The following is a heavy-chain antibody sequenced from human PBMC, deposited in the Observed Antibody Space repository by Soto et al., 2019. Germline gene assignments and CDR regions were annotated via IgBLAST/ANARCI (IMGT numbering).Heavy chain of an antibody. Sequence: SETLSLTCAVYGGSFSGYYWSWIRQPPGKGLEWIGEINHSGSTNYNPSLKSRVTISVDTSKNQFSLKLSSVTAADTAVYYCARGWEAGFSDSSGYYLYYFDYWGQGTLVTVSS. CDR1: GGSFSGYY. CDR2: INHSGST. V-gene: IGHV4-34*01. J-gene: IGHJ4*02. CDR3: ARGWEAGFSDSSGYYLYYFDY. D-gene: IGHD3-22*01.